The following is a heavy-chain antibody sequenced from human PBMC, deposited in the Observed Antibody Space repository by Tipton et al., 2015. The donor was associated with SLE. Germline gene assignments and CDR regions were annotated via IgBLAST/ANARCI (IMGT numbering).Heavy chain of an antibody. Sequence: TLSLTCTVSGGSISSHYWSWIRQPAGKGLEWIGRVYSSGSTDYNPSLESRVTMSIDTSKNEFSLKLRSVTAADTAIYYCAKDAHYNWLISGNWFDPWGQGSLVTVSS. V-gene: IGHV4-4*07. D-gene: IGHD3-9*01. CDR1: GGSISSHY. CDR2: VYSSGST. J-gene: IGHJ5*02. CDR3: AKDAHYNWLISGNWFDP.